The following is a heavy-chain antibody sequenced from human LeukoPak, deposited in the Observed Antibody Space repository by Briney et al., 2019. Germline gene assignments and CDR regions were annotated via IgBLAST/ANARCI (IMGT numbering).Heavy chain of an antibody. Sequence: PGGSLRLSCAASGFTFSSYGMHWVRQAPGKGLEWVAFIRYDGSNKYYADSVKGRFTISRDNSKNTLYLQMNSLRAEDTAVYYCARAVDDAFDIWGQGTMVTVSS. CDR1: GFTFSSYG. CDR3: ARAVDDAFDI. J-gene: IGHJ3*02. D-gene: IGHD4-23*01. V-gene: IGHV3-30*02. CDR2: IRYDGSNK.